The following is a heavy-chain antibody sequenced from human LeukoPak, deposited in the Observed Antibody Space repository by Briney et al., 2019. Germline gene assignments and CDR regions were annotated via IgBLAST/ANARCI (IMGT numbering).Heavy chain of an antibody. CDR2: IYYSGST. J-gene: IGHJ4*02. CDR3: ARDLHSSSSY. CDR1: GGSLSSGGSY. V-gene: IGHV4-31*03. Sequence: PSETLSLTCTVSGGSLSSGGSYWSWIRQHPGTGLEWIGYIYYSGSTYYNPSLKSRVTISVDTSKNQFSLKLSSVTAADTAVYYCARDLHSSSSYWGQGTLVTVSS. D-gene: IGHD6-6*01.